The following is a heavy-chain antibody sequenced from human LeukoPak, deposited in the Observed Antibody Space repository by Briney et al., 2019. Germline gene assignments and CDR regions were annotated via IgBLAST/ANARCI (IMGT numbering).Heavy chain of an antibody. CDR3: ARVGNDYGDSTLDY. CDR1: GYTFTSYA. CDR2: ISAYNGNT. D-gene: IGHD4-17*01. V-gene: IGHV1-18*01. Sequence: ASVKVSCKASGYTFTSYAMNWVRQAPGQGLEWMGWISAYNGNTNYAQKLRGRVTMTTDTSTSTAYMELRSLRSDDTAVYYCARVGNDYGDSTLDYWGQGTLVTVSS. J-gene: IGHJ4*02.